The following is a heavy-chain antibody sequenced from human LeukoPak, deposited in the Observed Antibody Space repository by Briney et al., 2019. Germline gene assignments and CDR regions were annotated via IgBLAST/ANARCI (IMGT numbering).Heavy chain of an antibody. CDR2: ISGRGEAI. Sequence: GGSLRLSCAASGFTFSNHNMDWVRQAPGKGLEWISYISGRGEAIFYADSVQGRFTISRDNAKNSLFLQMNSLRAEDTALYYCARRRVTVVRGVDITSYYFDYWGQGTLVTVSS. CDR3: ARRRVTVVRGVDITSYYFDY. CDR1: GFTFSNHN. V-gene: IGHV3-48*04. J-gene: IGHJ4*02. D-gene: IGHD3-10*01.